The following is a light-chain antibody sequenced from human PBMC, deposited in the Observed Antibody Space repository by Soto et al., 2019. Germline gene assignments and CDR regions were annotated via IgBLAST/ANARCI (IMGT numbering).Light chain of an antibody. J-gene: IGLJ1*01. CDR3: SSYTSSSTPYV. CDR1: SSDVGGYNY. V-gene: IGLV2-14*01. Sequence: QSALTQPASVSGSPGQSITISCTGTSSDVGGYNYVSWYQHHPGKAPKLIIYEVSNRPSGVPNRFSGSKSRNTASLTISGLQAEDEADYYCSSYTSSSTPYVFGPGIKVTVL. CDR2: EVS.